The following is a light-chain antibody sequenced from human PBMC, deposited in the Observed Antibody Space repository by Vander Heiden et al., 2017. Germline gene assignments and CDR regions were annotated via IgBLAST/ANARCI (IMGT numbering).Light chain of an antibody. CDR3: QQYNSYPVT. J-gene: IGKJ1*01. V-gene: IGKV1-5*01. CDR2: DAS. CDR1: QSISSY. Sequence: DIPMTQPPSTLSASVGDRVTITCRASQSISSYLAWYQQKPGKAPKLLIYDASSLKSGVPSRFSGSGSGTEFTLTISSLQPEDFATYYCQQYNSYPVTFGQGTKVEIK.